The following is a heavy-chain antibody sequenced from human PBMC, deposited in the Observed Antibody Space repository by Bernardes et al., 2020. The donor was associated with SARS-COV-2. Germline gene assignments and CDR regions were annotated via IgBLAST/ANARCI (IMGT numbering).Heavy chain of an antibody. CDR3: AGSSCGIDCYIGGLRSWDYGMDG. CDR1: GASIHSSNFY. Sequence: TLSLTRTVSGASIHSSNFYWGWIRQPPGKGLEWIGSIYPTGNTYYNPSLQSRATESVDTSKNQFSLRLSFVTAADTAVYYCAGSSCGIDCYIGGLRSWDYGMDGWGQGTTVTVSS. CDR2: IYPTGNT. J-gene: IGHJ6*02. D-gene: IGHD2-21*02. V-gene: IGHV4-39*01.